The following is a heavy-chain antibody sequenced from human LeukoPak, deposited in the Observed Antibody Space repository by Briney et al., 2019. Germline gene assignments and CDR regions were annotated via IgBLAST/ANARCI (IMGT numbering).Heavy chain of an antibody. J-gene: IGHJ4*02. V-gene: IGHV3-20*04. CDR2: INGNGGST. CDR1: GFSFDNYG. D-gene: IGHD3-10*01. Sequence: RPGGSLRLSCAASGFSFDNYGMSWVRQVPGKGLEWVSSINGNGGSTGYADSVKGRFTISRDNAKNSLYLQMNSLRGEDTAVYYCARVLGSYAVDYWGQGTLATVSS. CDR3: ARVLGSYAVDY.